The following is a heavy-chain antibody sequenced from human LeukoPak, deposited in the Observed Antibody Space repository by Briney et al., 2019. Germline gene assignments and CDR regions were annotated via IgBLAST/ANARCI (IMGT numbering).Heavy chain of an antibody. D-gene: IGHD5-18*01. Sequence: SQTLPLTCAISGDSVSSNSAAWNWIRQSPSRGLEWLGRTYYRSKWYNDYAVSVKSRVTINPDTSKNQFSLQLNSVTPEDTAVYYCARDIVGYSYSFNSFDYWGQGTLVTVSS. V-gene: IGHV6-1*01. J-gene: IGHJ4*02. CDR1: GDSVSSNSAA. CDR2: TYYRSKWYN. CDR3: ARDIVGYSYSFNSFDY.